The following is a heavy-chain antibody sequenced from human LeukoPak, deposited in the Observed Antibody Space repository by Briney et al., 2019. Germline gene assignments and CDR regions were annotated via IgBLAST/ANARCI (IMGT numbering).Heavy chain of an antibody. CDR1: GLTFSSYW. V-gene: IGHV3-7*01. CDR2: IKQDGSEK. Sequence: GGSLRLSCAASGLTFSSYWMSWVRQAPGKGLEWVANIKQDGSEKYYVDSVKGRFTISRDNAKNSLYRQMNSLRAEDTAVYYCARDYWFGELSFDYWGQGTLVTVSS. J-gene: IGHJ4*02. D-gene: IGHD3-10*01. CDR3: ARDYWFGELSFDY.